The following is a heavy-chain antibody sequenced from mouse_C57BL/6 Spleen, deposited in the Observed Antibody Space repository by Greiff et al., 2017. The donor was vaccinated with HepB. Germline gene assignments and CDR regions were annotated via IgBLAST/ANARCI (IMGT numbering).Heavy chain of an antibody. CDR3: ARVPYDYFDY. V-gene: IGHV5-16*01. J-gene: IGHJ2*01. Sequence: EVQLVESEGGLVQPGSSMKLSCTASGFTFSDYYMAWVRQVPEKGLEWVANINYDGSSTYYLDSLKSRFIISRDNAKNILYLQMSSLKSEDTATYYCARVPYDYFDYWGQGTTLTVSS. CDR2: INYDGSST. CDR1: GFTFSDYY.